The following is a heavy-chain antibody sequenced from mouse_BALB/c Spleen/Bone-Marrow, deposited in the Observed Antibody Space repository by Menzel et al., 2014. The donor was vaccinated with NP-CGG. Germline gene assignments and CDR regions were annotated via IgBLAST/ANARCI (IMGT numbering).Heavy chain of an antibody. D-gene: IGHD2-3*01. V-gene: IGHV1-14*01. CDR1: GYTFTSYI. CDR3: ARRWLPYAMDY. CDR2: INPYNDGT. Sequence: VQLQQSGPELVKPGASVKMSCKASGYTFTSYIIHWVKQKPGQGLEWIGYINPYNDGTKYNEKFKGKATLTSDKSSSTAYMGLSSLTSEDSAVYYCARRWLPYAMDYWGQGTSVTVSS. J-gene: IGHJ4*01.